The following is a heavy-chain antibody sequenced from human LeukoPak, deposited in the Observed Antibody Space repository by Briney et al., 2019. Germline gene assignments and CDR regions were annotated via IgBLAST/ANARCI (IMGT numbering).Heavy chain of an antibody. Sequence: SETLSLTCTVSGGSISSSYWRWIRQAAGKGLECIGRIYASGYTNYNPSLKSRVTMSVDTSKNQISLKLGSVTAADAAMYYCAREGSGWYIDYWGQGTLVTVSS. V-gene: IGHV4-4*07. CDR1: GGSISSSY. CDR2: IYASGYT. J-gene: IGHJ4*02. CDR3: AREGSGWYIDY. D-gene: IGHD6-19*01.